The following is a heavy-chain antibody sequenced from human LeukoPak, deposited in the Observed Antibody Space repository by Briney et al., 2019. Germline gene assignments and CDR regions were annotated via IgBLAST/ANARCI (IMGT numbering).Heavy chain of an antibody. CDR1: GGSISNSGGFY. CDR2: SSYRGCT. Sequence: PSETLSLTCTVSGGSISNSGGFYWSWIRQHPGDGLEWIGFSSYRGCTYYNPSLKSRVSMSVDTSRRQFSLRLTSVTDEDTAVYYCARLSQSSGGFYYWGQGTLVTVSS. J-gene: IGHJ4*02. V-gene: IGHV4-31*02. D-gene: IGHD2-15*01. CDR3: ARLSQSSGGFYY.